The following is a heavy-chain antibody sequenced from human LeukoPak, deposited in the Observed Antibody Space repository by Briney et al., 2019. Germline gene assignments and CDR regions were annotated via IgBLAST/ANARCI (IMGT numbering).Heavy chain of an antibody. CDR2: IIPIFGTA. CDR3: ASHYYDSSGYWVDY. J-gene: IGHJ4*02. Sequence: SVKVSCKASGGTFSSYAISWVRQAPGQGLEWMGGIIPIFGTANYAQKFQGRVTITADESTSTAYMELSSLRSEDTAVYYCASHYYDSSGYWVDYWAREPWSPSPQ. D-gene: IGHD3-22*01. V-gene: IGHV1-69*13. CDR1: GGTFSSYA.